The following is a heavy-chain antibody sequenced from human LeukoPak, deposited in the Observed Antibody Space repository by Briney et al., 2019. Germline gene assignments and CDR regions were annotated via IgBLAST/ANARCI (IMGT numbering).Heavy chain of an antibody. CDR2: INAGNGNT. D-gene: IGHD1-26*01. V-gene: IGHV1-3*01. Sequence: ASVKVSCKASGYTFTSYAMHWVRQAPGQRFEWMGWINAGNGNTKYSQKFQGRVTITRDTSASTAYMELSSLRSEDTAVYYCARDYSGSYYRNTFDYWGQGTLVTVSS. J-gene: IGHJ4*02. CDR1: GYTFTSYA. CDR3: ARDYSGSYYRNTFDY.